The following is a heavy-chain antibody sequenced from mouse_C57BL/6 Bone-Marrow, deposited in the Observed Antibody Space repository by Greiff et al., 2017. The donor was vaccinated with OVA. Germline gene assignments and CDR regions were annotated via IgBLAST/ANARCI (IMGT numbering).Heavy chain of an antibody. CDR3: ARRYITTVVPYYYAMDY. V-gene: IGHV1-19*01. CDR2: INPYNGGT. CDR1: GYTFTDYY. J-gene: IGHJ4*01. D-gene: IGHD1-1*01. Sequence: VQLQQSGPVLVKPGASVKMSCKASGYTFTDYYMNWVKQSHGKSLEWIGVINPYNGGTSYNQKFKGKATLTVDKSSSTAYMELNSLTSEDSAVYYCARRYITTVVPYYYAMDYWGQGTSVTVSS.